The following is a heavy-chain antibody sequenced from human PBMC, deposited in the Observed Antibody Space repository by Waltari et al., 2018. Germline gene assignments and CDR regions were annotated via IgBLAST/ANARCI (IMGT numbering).Heavy chain of an antibody. CDR1: GFLLNDYH. CDR3: AKDVSLYQIKPAFDS. J-gene: IGHJ4*02. V-gene: IGHV3-9*01. CDR2: IDWNSGTM. Sequence: SLRLSCTASGFLLNDYHMPWVRQPPGKGLGLVSGIDWNSGTMGYADSVTVRFTISRDNAKNSLYLQMSGLRPEDTAYYYCAKDVSLYQIKPAFDSWGQGVLVTVSS. D-gene: IGHD2-2*01.